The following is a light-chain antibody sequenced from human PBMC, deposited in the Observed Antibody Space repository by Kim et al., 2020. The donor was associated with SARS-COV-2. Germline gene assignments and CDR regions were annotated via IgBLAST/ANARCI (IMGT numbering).Light chain of an antibody. J-gene: IGKJ2*01. V-gene: IGKV3-11*01. Sequence: DIVLTQSPATLSMSPGERATLSCRASRSLSGYLAWYQQRPGQAPRVLIYDTSTRAAGIPGRFSGSGSGTDFTLTISSLEPEDSAVYFCQQRDDWPRYTVGQGTKLEI. CDR1: RSLSGY. CDR2: DTS. CDR3: QQRDDWPRYT.